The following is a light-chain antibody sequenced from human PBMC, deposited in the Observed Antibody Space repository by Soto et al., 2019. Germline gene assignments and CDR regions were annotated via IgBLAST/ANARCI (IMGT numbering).Light chain of an antibody. Sequence: QSVLTQPPSVSAAPGQKVTISCSGSSSNIGGNSVSWYQQLPGTAPKLLIYDDNKRPSGIPDRFSGSKSGTSATLGITGFQTDDEADYYCAAWDDSLNGYVFGTGTKVTVL. CDR2: DDN. V-gene: IGLV1-51*01. J-gene: IGLJ1*01. CDR3: AAWDDSLNGYV. CDR1: SSNIGGNS.